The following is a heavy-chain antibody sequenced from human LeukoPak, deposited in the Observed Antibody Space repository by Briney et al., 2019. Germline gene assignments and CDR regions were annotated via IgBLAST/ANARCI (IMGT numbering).Heavy chain of an antibody. CDR1: GYTFTGYY. Sequence: ASVKVSCKASGYTFTGYYMHWVRQAPGQGLEWMGLINPSGSATTYPQKLQGRVTMTRDTSTNTVYMELSSLRSEDTAVYYCATDLPTGFGSTAYWGQGTLVTVSS. V-gene: IGHV1-46*01. D-gene: IGHD3-10*01. J-gene: IGHJ4*02. CDR2: INPSGSAT. CDR3: ATDLPTGFGSTAY.